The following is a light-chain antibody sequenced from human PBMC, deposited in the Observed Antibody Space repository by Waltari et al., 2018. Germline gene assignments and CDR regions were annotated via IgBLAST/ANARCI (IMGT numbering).Light chain of an antibody. Sequence: QSALTQPPSASGSRGQSVTISCTGTSRAVGSYNYVSWYQQPPGKAPKLRIYEVTKRPSGVPDRFSGSKSGNTASLTVSGLQAEDEADYYCSSYAGSNNVIFGGGTRLTVL. CDR3: SSYAGSNNVI. CDR1: SRAVGSYNY. V-gene: IGLV2-8*01. CDR2: EVT. J-gene: IGLJ2*01.